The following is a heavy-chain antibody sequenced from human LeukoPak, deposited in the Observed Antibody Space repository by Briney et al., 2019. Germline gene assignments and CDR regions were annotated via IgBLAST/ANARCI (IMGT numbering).Heavy chain of an antibody. D-gene: IGHD3-22*01. V-gene: IGHV4-59*01. Sequence: PSETLSLTCTVSGGSISSYYWSWIRQPPGKGLEWIGYIYYSGSTNYNPSLKSRVTISVDTSKNQFSLKLSSVTAADTAVYYCAAGNYYDSSGYPFAFDYWGQGTLVTVSS. CDR1: GGSISSYY. CDR3: AAGNYYDSSGYPFAFDY. J-gene: IGHJ4*02. CDR2: IYYSGST.